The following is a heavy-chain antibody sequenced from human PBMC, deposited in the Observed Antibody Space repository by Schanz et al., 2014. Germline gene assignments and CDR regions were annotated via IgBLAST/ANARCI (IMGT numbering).Heavy chain of an antibody. CDR3: ASPGKGATSGTKFHH. CDR2: IYPRDSDT. D-gene: IGHD3-10*01. CDR1: GSAFPDYW. Sequence: EVQLVQSGAEVKKPGESLTISCKGSGSAFPDYWVAWVRHKPGKGLQWMGIIYPRDSDTRYSPSFQGQVIISVDVSIATPYLHWNNLQVSHSAVYSCASPGKGATSGTKFHHWGQGTPVTVSS. J-gene: IGHJ1*01. V-gene: IGHV5-51*01.